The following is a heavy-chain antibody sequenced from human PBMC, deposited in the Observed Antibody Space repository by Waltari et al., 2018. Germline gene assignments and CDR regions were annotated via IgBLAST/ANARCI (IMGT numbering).Heavy chain of an antibody. J-gene: IGHJ4*02. V-gene: IGHV3-9*01. D-gene: IGHD1-26*01. CDR3: VRGLYSGSFDVYDH. CDR2: LTWNSDTI. Sequence: EVQLVESGGGLVQPGRSLRLSCAASGFPFSDFSMHWVRQVPGKGLEWVASLTWNSDTIYYADSVKGRFTVSRDNAKKSLYLQMNSLRPEDRALYYCVRGLYSGSFDVYDHWGQGALVTVSS. CDR1: GFPFSDFS.